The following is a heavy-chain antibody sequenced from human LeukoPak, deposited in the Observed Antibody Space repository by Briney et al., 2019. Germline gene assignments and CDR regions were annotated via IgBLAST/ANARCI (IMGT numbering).Heavy chain of an antibody. V-gene: IGHV4-34*01. CDR1: GGSFSGYY. J-gene: IGHJ6*04. D-gene: IGHD6-19*01. CDR3: ARGRFGIAVAPRRMDYYYYGMDV. Sequence: PSETLSLTCAVYGGSFSGYYWSWIRQPPGKGLEWIGEISHSGSTNYNPSLKSRVTISVDTSKNQFSLKLSSVTAADTAVYYCARGRFGIAVAPRRMDYYYYGMDVWGKGTTVTVSS. CDR2: ISHSGST.